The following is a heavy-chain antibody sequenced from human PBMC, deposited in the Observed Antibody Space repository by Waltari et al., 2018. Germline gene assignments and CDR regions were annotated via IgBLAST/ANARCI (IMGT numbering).Heavy chain of an antibody. CDR1: GFTFSSYA. V-gene: IGHV3-23*01. CDR2: IVGSGGST. CDR3: AKDGLVRGVRGGY. J-gene: IGHJ4*02. D-gene: IGHD3-10*01. Sequence: EVQLLESGGGLVQPGGSLRLSCAASGFTFSSYAMSWVRQAPGKGREWVSAIVGSGGSTYYADSVKGRFTISRDNSKNTLYLQMNSLRAEDTAVYYCAKDGLVRGVRGGYWGQGTLVTVSS.